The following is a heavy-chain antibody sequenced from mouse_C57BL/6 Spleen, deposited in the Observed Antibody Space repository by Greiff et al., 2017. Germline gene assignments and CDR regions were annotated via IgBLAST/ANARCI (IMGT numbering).Heavy chain of an antibody. CDR2: INPSSGYT. J-gene: IGHJ4*01. CDR3: ARTYSNYVENAMDY. CDR1: GYTFTSYW. V-gene: IGHV1-7*01. Sequence: QVQLQQSGAELVKPGASVKLSCKASGYTFTSYWMHWVKQRPGQGLEWIGYINPSSGYTKYNQKFKDKATLTADKSSSTAYMLLSSLTYEDSAVYYCARTYSNYVENAMDYWGQGTSVTVSS. D-gene: IGHD2-5*01.